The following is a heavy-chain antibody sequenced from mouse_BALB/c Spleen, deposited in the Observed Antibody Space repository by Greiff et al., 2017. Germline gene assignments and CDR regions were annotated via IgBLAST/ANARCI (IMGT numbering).Heavy chain of an antibody. CDR3: ARGITTRFAY. Sequence: EVMLVESGGGLVQPGGSRKLSCAASGFTFSSFGMHWVRQAPEKGLEWVAYISSGSSTIYYADTVKGRFTISRDNPKNTLFLQMTSLRSEDTAMYYCARGITTRFAYWGQGTLVTVSA. CDR1: GFTFSSFG. D-gene: IGHD2-4*01. V-gene: IGHV5-17*02. J-gene: IGHJ3*01. CDR2: ISSGSSTI.